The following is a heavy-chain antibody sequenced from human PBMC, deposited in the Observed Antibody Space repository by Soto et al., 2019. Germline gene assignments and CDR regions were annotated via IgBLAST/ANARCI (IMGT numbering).Heavy chain of an antibody. CDR1: GFTVSSNY. D-gene: IGHD4-17*01. CDR3: AREITRDYGDYMDV. J-gene: IGHJ6*03. V-gene: IGHV3-66*01. CDR2: IYSGGST. Sequence: GESLKISCAASGFTVSSNYMSWVRQAPGKGLEWVSVIYSGGSTYYADSVKGRFTISRDNSKNTLYLQMNSLRAEDTAVYYCAREITRDYGDYMDVWGKGTTVTVSS.